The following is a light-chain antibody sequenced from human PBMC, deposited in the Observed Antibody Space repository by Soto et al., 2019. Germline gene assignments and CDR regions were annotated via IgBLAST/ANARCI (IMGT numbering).Light chain of an antibody. CDR1: ESVSSSY. V-gene: IGKV3-20*01. Sequence: EIVLTQSPGTLSLSPGERATLSCRASESVSSSYLAWYQQKPGQAPRLLIFGASSRATGTPDRFSGSGSGTDFTLTISKLEPEDFALYYCQQYGSSPPLTFGGGTKVDIK. CDR3: QQYGSSPPLT. CDR2: GAS. J-gene: IGKJ4*01.